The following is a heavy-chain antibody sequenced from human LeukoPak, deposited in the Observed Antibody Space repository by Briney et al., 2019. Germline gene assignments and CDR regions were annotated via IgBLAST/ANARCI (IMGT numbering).Heavy chain of an antibody. V-gene: IGHV3-23*01. CDR2: ISGSGGST. CDR3: ANLPAYCYYGMDV. D-gene: IGHD2-2*01. J-gene: IGHJ6*02. Sequence: GGSLRLSCAASGFTFSSYAMSWVRQAPGKGLEWVSAISGSGGSTYYADSVKGRFTISRDNSKNTLYLQMNSLRAEDTAVYYCANLPAYCYYGMDVWGQGTTVTVSS. CDR1: GFTFSSYA.